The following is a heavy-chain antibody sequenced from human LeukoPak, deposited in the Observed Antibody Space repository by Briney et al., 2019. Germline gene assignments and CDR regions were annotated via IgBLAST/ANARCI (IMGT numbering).Heavy chain of an antibody. CDR1: RFSFSTYG. CDR2: IRYDGSVK. Sequence: PGGSLRLSCAASRFSFSTYGMHWVRQAPGKGLEWVAFIRYDGSVKDYADSVKGRFTISRDNSKNTLYLQMNSLRTEDTAVYYCAKDRPMYGSGTYPLDYWGQGTLVTVSS. J-gene: IGHJ4*02. CDR3: AKDRPMYGSGTYPLDY. D-gene: IGHD3-10*01. V-gene: IGHV3-30*02.